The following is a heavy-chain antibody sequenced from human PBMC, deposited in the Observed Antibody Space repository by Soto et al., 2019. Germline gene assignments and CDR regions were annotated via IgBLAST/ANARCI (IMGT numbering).Heavy chain of an antibody. V-gene: IGHV1-2*02. J-gene: IGHJ4*02. D-gene: IGHD3-22*01. CDR2: INPNSGGT. Sequence: EASVKVSCKASGYTFTGYYMHWVRQAPGQGLEWMGWINPNSGGTNYAQKFQGRVTMTRDTSISTAYMELSRLRSDDTAVYYCARAHYDSSGYYPVWYFDYWGQGTLVTVSS. CDR3: ARAHYDSSGYYPVWYFDY. CDR1: GYTFTGYY.